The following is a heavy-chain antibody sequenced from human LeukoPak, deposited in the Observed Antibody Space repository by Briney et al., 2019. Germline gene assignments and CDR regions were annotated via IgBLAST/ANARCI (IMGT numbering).Heavy chain of an antibody. CDR1: GFKFDEYV. J-gene: IGHJ6*03. Sequence: GRSLRLSCEASGFKFDEYVMHWVRHAPGKGLEWVSGINWNSGSIDYADSVKGRFTISRDNAKNSLYLQMNSLRAEDTAVYYCAELGITMIGGVWGKGTTVTISS. D-gene: IGHD3-10*02. V-gene: IGHV3-9*01. CDR2: INWNSGSI. CDR3: AELGITMIGGV.